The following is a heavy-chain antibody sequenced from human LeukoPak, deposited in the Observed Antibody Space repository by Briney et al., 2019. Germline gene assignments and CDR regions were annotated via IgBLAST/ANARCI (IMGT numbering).Heavy chain of an antibody. J-gene: IGHJ2*01. D-gene: IGHD3-22*01. CDR1: GYSISSGYY. CDR3: ARGYDGSGYYYRNWYFDL. V-gene: IGHV4-61*02. Sequence: SETLSLTCTVSGYSISSGYYWSWIRQPAGQGLEYIGRMYTSGSTNYNPSLKSRVTISVDTSKNQFSLKLSSVTAADTAVYYCARGYDGSGYYYRNWYFDLWGRGTLVTVSS. CDR2: MYTSGST.